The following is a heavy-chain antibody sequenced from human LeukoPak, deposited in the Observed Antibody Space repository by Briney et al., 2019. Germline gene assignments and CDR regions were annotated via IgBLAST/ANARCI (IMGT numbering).Heavy chain of an antibody. CDR1: GLTFSNAW. Sequence: GGSLRLSCATSGLTFSNAWMSWVRQAPGKGLEWVGRIKSKTDGGTTDYAAPVKGRFTISRDDSKHTLYLQMNSLKTEDTAVYYCTTDLYNSSWNDDYWGQGTLVTVSS. CDR2: IKSKTDGGTT. V-gene: IGHV3-15*01. J-gene: IGHJ4*02. CDR3: TTDLYNSSWNDDY. D-gene: IGHD6-13*01.